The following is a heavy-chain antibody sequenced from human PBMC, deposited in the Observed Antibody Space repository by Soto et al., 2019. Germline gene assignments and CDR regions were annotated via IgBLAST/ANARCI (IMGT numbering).Heavy chain of an antibody. CDR1: GFTFRSYS. Sequence: GGSLRLSCAASGFTFRSYSMNWVRQAPGKGLEWVSSISTSSFSINYADSVKGRFSISRDNAQNSLHLQMNNLRAEDTAVYYCVRGTPNPGLDIWGRGTTVTVSS. CDR2: ISTSSFSI. J-gene: IGHJ6*02. CDR3: VRGTPNPGLDI. D-gene: IGHD1-7*01. V-gene: IGHV3-21*01.